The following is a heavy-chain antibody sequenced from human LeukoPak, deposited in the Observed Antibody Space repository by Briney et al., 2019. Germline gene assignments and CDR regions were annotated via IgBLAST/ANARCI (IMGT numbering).Heavy chain of an antibody. J-gene: IGHJ4*02. CDR2: ISSSGTYI. V-gene: IGHV3-21*01. D-gene: IGHD5-24*01. Sequence: PGGSLRLSCAASGFTFNSYSMNWVRQAPGKGLEWVSSISSSGTYIYYADSVKGRFTISRDNAMNSLYLQMNSLRDEDTAVYYCAREITIDYWGQGTLVTVSS. CDR1: GFTFNSYS. CDR3: AREITIDY.